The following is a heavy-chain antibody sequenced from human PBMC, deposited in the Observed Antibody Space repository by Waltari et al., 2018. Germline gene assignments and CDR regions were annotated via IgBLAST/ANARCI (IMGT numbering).Heavy chain of an antibody. CDR2: INHSGST. D-gene: IGHD3-3*01. CDR3: ARGPLTIFGVVIGVKYNWFDP. J-gene: IGHJ5*02. Sequence: QVQLQQWGAGLLKPSETLSLTCAVYGGSFSGYYWSWIRQPPGKGLEWIGEINHSGSTNYNPSLKSRVTISVDTSKNQFSLKLSAVTAADTAVYYCARGPLTIFGVVIGVKYNWFDPWGQGTLVTVSS. V-gene: IGHV4-34*01. CDR1: GGSFSGYY.